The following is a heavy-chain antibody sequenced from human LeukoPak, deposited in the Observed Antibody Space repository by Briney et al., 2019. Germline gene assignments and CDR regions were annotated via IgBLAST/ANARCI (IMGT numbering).Heavy chain of an antibody. Sequence: GGSLRLSCAASGFTFSSYGMHWVRQAPGKGLEWVSYISSSSSTIYYADSVKGRFTISRDNAKHSLYLQMNSLSAADTAVYYCARRWSGVDNNWFDPWGQGTLVTVSS. CDR2: ISSSSSTI. J-gene: IGHJ5*02. CDR1: GFTFSSYG. V-gene: IGHV3-48*04. CDR3: ARRWSGVDNNWFDP. D-gene: IGHD3-3*01.